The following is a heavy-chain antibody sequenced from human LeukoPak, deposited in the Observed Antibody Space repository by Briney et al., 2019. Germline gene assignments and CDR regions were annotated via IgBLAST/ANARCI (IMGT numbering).Heavy chain of an antibody. D-gene: IGHD3-22*01. J-gene: IGHJ4*02. CDR1: GFTFSSYS. V-gene: IGHV3-21*01. Sequence: GGSLRLSCAASGFTFSSYSMNWVRQAPGKGLEWVSSISSSSSYIYYADSVKGRFTISRDNAKNSLYLQMNSLRAEDTAVYYCARDSEWLLLRPFDYWGQGTLVTVSS. CDR3: ARDSEWLLLRPFDY. CDR2: ISSSSSYI.